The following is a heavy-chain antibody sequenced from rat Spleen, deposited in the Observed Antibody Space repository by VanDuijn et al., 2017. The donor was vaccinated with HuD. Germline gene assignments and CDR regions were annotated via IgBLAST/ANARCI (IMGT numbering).Heavy chain of an antibody. V-gene: IGHV5-25*01. CDR3: STAGSFTDYYFAGGFDY. Sequence: EVQLVESGGGLVQPGRSMKLSCAASGFTFSHYYMTWVRQAPTTGLEWVASITTSGDNTYYRDSVKGRFTVSRDNAKSTLYLQMDSLRSEDTATYYCSTAGSFTDYYFAGGFDYWGQGVMVTVSS. CDR1: GFTFSHYY. D-gene: IGHD1-6*01. CDR2: ITTSGDNT. J-gene: IGHJ2*01.